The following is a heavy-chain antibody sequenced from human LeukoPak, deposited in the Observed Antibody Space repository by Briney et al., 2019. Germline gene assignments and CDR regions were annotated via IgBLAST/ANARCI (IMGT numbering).Heavy chain of an antibody. CDR3: ARAGGDQTLDY. V-gene: IGHV4-30-2*01. CDR2: IYHSGST. CDR1: GGTISSGGYS. Sequence: SETLSLTCAVSGGTISSGGYSWSWIRQPPGKGLEWIGYIYHSGSTYYNPSLKSRVTISVDRSKNQFSLKLSSVTAADTAVYYCARAGGDQTLDYWGQGTLVTVSS. D-gene: IGHD2-21*01. J-gene: IGHJ4*02.